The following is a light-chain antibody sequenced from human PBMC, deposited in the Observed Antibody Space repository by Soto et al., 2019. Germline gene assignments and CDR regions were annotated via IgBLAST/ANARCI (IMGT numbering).Light chain of an antibody. V-gene: IGKV3-15*01. CDR2: YAS. J-gene: IGKJ3*01. CDR1: ESVHRN. Sequence: EVVMTQSPATLSVSPGERVTLSCRASESVHRNLAWYQQKPGQGPSLLIYYASTRATGVPDRFTGSGSGTEFILTISSLQSEDFVVYHCQHYSNWPPTFGPGTKMEIK. CDR3: QHYSNWPPT.